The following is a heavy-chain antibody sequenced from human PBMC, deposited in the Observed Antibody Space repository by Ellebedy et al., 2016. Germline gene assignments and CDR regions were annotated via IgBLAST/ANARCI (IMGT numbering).Heavy chain of an antibody. D-gene: IGHD6-13*01. V-gene: IGHV3-23*01. Sequence: GGSLRLSCAASGFAFNNFAMSWVRQAPGKGLEWVSHISFSGRTTYYADSVTGRFTVSRDNSKNTLYLQMNTLSADDTAVYYCAKAGGGQQLVWGLYLDNWGQGTLVTVSS. CDR1: GFAFNNFA. J-gene: IGHJ4*02. CDR3: AKAGGGQQLVWGLYLDN. CDR2: ISFSGRTT.